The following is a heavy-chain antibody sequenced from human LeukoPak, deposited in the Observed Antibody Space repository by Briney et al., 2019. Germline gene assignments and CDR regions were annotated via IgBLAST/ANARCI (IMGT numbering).Heavy chain of an antibody. CDR2: IYCSGST. CDR3: ARYDSIGLGY. V-gene: IGHV4-59*01. CDR1: GGSISSYY. Sequence: SETLSLTCSVSGGSISSYYWSWLRQPPGKGLEWIGYIYCSGSTNYHLSLKSRVTISVDKYKNQFSLKLSSVTAADTAVYYCARYDSIGLGYWGQGTLVTVSS. D-gene: IGHD3-22*01. J-gene: IGHJ4*02.